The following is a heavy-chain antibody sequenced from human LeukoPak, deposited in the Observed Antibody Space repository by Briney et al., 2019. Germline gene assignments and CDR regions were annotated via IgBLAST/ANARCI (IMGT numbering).Heavy chain of an antibody. CDR1: GGSISSSSYY. J-gene: IGHJ4*02. V-gene: IGHV4-39*01. CDR3: ASTAAGTNPFDY. CDR2: IYYSGST. Sequence: SETLSLTCTVSGGSISSSSYYWGWIRQPPGKGLEWIGSIYYSGSTYYNPSLKSRVTISVDTSKNQFSLKLSSVTAADTAVYYCASTAAGTNPFDYWGQGTPVTVSS. D-gene: IGHD6-13*01.